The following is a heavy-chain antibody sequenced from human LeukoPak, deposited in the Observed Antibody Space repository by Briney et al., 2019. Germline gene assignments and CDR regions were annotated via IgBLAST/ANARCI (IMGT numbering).Heavy chain of an antibody. Sequence: PGGSLRLSCAASGFIFSNYGMHWVRQAPGKGLEWVAVISYDGSDINYADSVKGRFTISRDNSKNTLFLQMSSLRLEDTAVYYCANTFIAVAVPDCWGQGTLVTVSS. CDR1: GFIFSNYG. V-gene: IGHV3-30*18. CDR2: ISYDGSDI. J-gene: IGHJ4*02. CDR3: ANTFIAVAVPDC. D-gene: IGHD6-19*01.